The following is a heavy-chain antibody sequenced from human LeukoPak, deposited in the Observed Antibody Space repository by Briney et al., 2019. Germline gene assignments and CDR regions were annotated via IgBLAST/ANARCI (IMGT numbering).Heavy chain of an antibody. V-gene: IGHV3-23*01. Sequence: GGSLRLSCAASGFTFSSYAMSWVRQAPGKGLEWVSAISGSGGSTYHADSVKGRFTISRDNSKNTLYLQMNSLRAEDTAVYYCAKLVRGYYYNSSGYYWGQGTLVTVSS. J-gene: IGHJ4*02. D-gene: IGHD3-22*01. CDR2: ISGSGGST. CDR3: AKLVRGYYYNSSGYY. CDR1: GFTFSSYA.